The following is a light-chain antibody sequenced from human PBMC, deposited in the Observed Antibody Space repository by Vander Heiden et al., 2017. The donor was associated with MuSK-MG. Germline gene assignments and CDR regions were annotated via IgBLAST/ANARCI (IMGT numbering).Light chain of an antibody. J-gene: IGKJ4*01. CDR1: QSVFYSSNNKNY. Sequence: DIEMTQFPDSLAVSLGERATINCKSSQSVFYSSNNKNYLAWYQHKPGQPPKLLIYWASTRESGVPDRFSGSGSGTDFTLTISRLQAEDVAVYYCQQYNSSPITLGGGTKVEIK. CDR2: WAS. CDR3: QQYNSSPIT. V-gene: IGKV4-1*01.